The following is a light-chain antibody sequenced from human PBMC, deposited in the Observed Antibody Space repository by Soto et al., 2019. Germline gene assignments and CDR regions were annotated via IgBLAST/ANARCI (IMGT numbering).Light chain of an antibody. CDR2: GAS. J-gene: IGKJ1*01. CDR3: QQYNNWPWT. CDR1: QSVRSN. V-gene: IGKV3D-15*01. Sequence: IVMTQSPATLSASPGERATLSCRASQSVRSNLACYQQKPGQAPRLLIYGASSRATGIPDRFSGSGSGTDFTLTISSLQSEDFAVYYCQQYNNWPWTFGQGTKVDI.